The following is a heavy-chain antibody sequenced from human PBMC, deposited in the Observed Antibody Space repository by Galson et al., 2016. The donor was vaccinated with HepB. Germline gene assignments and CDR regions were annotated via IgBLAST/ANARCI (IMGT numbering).Heavy chain of an antibody. CDR2: IDGHDDST. CDR3: ATGGDYDI. V-gene: IGHV3-23*01. J-gene: IGHJ4*02. Sequence: SLRLSCAASGFTFSSSSMSWVRQAPGKGLEWVSAIDGHDDSTYYADSVRGRFTISRDNSKNTLHPQINSLRAEDTAVYYCATGGDYDIWGQGTLVTVSS. D-gene: IGHD4-17*01. CDR1: GFTFSSSS.